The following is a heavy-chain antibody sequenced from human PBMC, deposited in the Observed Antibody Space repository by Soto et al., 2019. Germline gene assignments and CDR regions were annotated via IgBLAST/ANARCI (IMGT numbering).Heavy chain of an antibody. J-gene: IGHJ3*02. Sequence: QVQLVQSGAEVKKPGSSVKVSCKASGGTFSSYAISWVRQAPGQGLEWMGEIIPIFGTANYAQKFQGRVTITADESTSTAYMELSSLRSEDTAVYYCARDLGRITMIVGAFDIWGQGTMVTVSS. CDR2: IIPIFGTA. CDR1: GGTFSSYA. V-gene: IGHV1-69*01. CDR3: ARDLGRITMIVGAFDI. D-gene: IGHD3-22*01.